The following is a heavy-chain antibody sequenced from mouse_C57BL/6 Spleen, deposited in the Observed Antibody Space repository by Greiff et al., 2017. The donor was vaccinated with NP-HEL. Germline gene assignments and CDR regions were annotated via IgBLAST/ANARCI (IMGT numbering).Heavy chain of an antibody. Sequence: VQLQQSGAELARPGASVKMSCKASGYTFTSYTMHWVKQRPGQGLEWIGYINPSSGYTKYNQKFKDKATLTADKSSSTAYMQLSSLTSEDSAVYYCARSLTGTEDYWGQGTTLTVSS. CDR3: ARSLTGTEDY. J-gene: IGHJ2*01. CDR2: INPSSGYT. CDR1: GYTFTSYT. D-gene: IGHD4-1*01. V-gene: IGHV1-4*01.